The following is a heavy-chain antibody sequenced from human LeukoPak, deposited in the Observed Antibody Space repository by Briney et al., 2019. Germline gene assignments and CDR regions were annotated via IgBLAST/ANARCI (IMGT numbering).Heavy chain of an antibody. D-gene: IGHD3-22*01. Sequence: GGSLRLSCAASGFTLSSYSMNWVRQAPGKGLEWVSSISSSSSYIYYADSVKGRFTISRDNAKNSLYLQMNSLRAEDTAVYYCAREGDSRDYFDYWGQGTLVTVSS. V-gene: IGHV3-21*01. CDR3: AREGDSRDYFDY. CDR2: ISSSSSYI. J-gene: IGHJ4*02. CDR1: GFTLSSYS.